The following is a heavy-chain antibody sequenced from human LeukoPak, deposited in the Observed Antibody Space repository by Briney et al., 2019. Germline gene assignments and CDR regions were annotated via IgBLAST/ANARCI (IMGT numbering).Heavy chain of an antibody. CDR3: AKDDSSGWTTDYYYGMDV. Sequence: PGGSLRLSCAASGFTFDDYAMHWVRQAPGKGLEWVSGISWNSGSIGYADSVKGRFTISRDNAKNSLYLQMNSLRAEDTALYYCAKDDSSGWTTDYYYGMDVWGQGATVTVSS. D-gene: IGHD6-19*01. CDR2: ISWNSGSI. CDR1: GFTFDDYA. V-gene: IGHV3-9*01. J-gene: IGHJ6*02.